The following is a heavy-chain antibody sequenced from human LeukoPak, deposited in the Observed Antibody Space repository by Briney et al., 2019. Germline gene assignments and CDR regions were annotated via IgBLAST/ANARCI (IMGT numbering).Heavy chain of an antibody. Sequence: KPSETLSLTCAVYGGSLSNFYWSWVRQPPGKGLEWIGEITHVGRTHYNPSLKSRGTISIDTSKNQFSLKLTSVAAADTAVYYCAPIYGDYSDFDSWGQGTLVTVSS. CDR2: ITHVGRT. CDR3: APIYGDYSDFDS. J-gene: IGHJ4*02. CDR1: GGSLSNFY. D-gene: IGHD4-17*01. V-gene: IGHV4-34*01.